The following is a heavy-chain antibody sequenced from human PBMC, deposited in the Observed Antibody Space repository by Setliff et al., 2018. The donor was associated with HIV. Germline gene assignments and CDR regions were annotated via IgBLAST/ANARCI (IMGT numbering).Heavy chain of an antibody. CDR2: IYYSGST. CDR3: TRGPEGVAGGDY. J-gene: IGHJ4*02. CDR1: GDSISSDY. D-gene: IGHD3-3*01. V-gene: IGHV4-59*01. Sequence: PSETLSLTCTVSGDSISSDYWNWIRQPPGKALEWIGYIYYSGSTNYNPSFKSRVTISVDRSKRQFSLNLSSVTAADTAIYYCTRGPEGVAGGDYWGQGTLVTVSS.